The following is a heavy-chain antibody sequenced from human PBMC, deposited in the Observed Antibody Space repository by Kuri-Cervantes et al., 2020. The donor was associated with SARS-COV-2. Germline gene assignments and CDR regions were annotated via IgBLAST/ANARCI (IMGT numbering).Heavy chain of an antibody. V-gene: IGHV4-39*07. CDR3: ARPDWSGPAYYFDY. J-gene: IGHJ4*02. D-gene: IGHD3-3*01. CDR1: GDSISNTNYY. CDR2: VSYSGSA. Sequence: ESLKISCTVSGDSISNTNYYWGWIRQPPGKGLEWIGSVSYSGSAYYNPSLKSRVTMSVDTSKNQFSLKLSSVTAADTAVYYCARPDWSGPAYYFDYWGQGTLVTVSS.